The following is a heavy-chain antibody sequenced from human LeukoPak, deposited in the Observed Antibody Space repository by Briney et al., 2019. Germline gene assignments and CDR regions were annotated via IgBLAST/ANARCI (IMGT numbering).Heavy chain of an antibody. CDR1: GFTFSSYW. J-gene: IGHJ4*02. CDR3: ARAPDGSGSRSFDY. V-gene: IGHV3-74*01. CDR2: IYSDGSST. D-gene: IGHD3-10*01. Sequence: PGGSLRLSCAASGFTFSSYWMHWVRQAPGKGLVWVSRIYSDGSSTNYADSVKGRFTISRDNSKNTLYLQMNSLRAEDTAVYYCARAPDGSGSRSFDYWGQGTLVTVSS.